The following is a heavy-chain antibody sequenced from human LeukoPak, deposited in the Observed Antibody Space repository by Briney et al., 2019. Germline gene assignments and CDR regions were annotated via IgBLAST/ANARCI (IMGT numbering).Heavy chain of an antibody. Sequence: GTLRLSCAASGFTFSSYGMSWVRQAPGKGLEWVSAITGSGGSTYYADSVKGRFTISRDNSKNTLYLQMNSLRGEDTAVYYCAKERGGEFDYWGQGTLVTVSS. CDR1: GFTFSSYG. CDR2: ITGSGGST. V-gene: IGHV3-23*01. CDR3: AKERGGEFDY. J-gene: IGHJ4*02. D-gene: IGHD2-21*01.